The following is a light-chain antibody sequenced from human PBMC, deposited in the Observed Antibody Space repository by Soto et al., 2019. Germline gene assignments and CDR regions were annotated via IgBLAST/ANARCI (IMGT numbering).Light chain of an antibody. CDR1: QGISSY. CDR3: QQYNSYPIT. Sequence: IRMTQSPSSFSASTGDRVTITCRASQGISSYLAWYQQKPGKAPKLLIYAASTLQSGVPSRFSGSGSGTDFTLTISCLQSEDFATYYCQQYNSYPITFGQGTRLEIK. J-gene: IGKJ5*01. V-gene: IGKV1-8*01. CDR2: AAS.